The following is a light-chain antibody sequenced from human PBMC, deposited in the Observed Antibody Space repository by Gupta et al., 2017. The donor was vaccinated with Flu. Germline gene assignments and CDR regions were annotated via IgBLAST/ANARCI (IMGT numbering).Light chain of an antibody. J-gene: IGKJ5*01. V-gene: IGKV4-1*01. CDR3: QQYYSPPIT. CDR1: QSVLFSSNNKNY. CDR2: WAP. Sequence: DIVMAQSPDSLAVSLGERATINCKSSQSVLFSSNNKNYLAWYQQKSGQPPKLLIYWAPTRESDVPDRFSGSGSGTDFTLTISSLQAEDVAIYYCQQYYSPPITFGQGTRLEIK.